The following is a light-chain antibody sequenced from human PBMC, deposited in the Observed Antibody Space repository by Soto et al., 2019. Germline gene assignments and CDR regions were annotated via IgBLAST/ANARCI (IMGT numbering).Light chain of an antibody. V-gene: IGKV3-20*01. CDR3: HQYDFLLIT. Sequence: VLSKSAVALSLSKGESATLSCRASQSISSSYLAWYQQKPGQAPRLLIYGASTRATGIPDRFSASGSGSDFTLTISRLEPDDFAVYYCHQYDFLLITFCEG. CDR1: QSISSSY. CDR2: GAS. J-gene: IGKJ5*01.